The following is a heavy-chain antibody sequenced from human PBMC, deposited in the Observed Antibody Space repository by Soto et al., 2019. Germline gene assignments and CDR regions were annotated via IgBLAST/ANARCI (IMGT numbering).Heavy chain of an antibody. Sequence: QITLKESGPTRVKPTQTLTLTCTFSGFSLSPSGVGVGWIRQPPGQALEWLALIYWNDDKRYSPSLKTRLSISKDTSKNQVVLTMTNVDPVDTAMYYCAHSDFHLSHVVAPADPVAFDIWGQGTLVTVS. CDR3: AHSDFHLSHVVAPADPVAFDI. V-gene: IGHV2-5*01. CDR1: GFSLSPSGVG. CDR2: IYWNDDK. J-gene: IGHJ3*02. D-gene: IGHD2-2*01.